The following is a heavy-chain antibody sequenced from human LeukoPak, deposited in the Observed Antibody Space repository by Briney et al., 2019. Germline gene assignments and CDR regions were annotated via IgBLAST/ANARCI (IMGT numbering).Heavy chain of an antibody. V-gene: IGHV3-11*04. CDR2: ISSSGSTI. D-gene: IGHD4-17*01. J-gene: IGHJ3*02. CDR3: ARSPPYGDYVDI. Sequence: TGGSLRLSCAASGFTFSDYYMSWIRQAPGKGLEWVSYISSSGSTIYYADSVKGRFTISRDNAKNSLYLQMNSLRAEDTAVYYCARSPPYGDYVDIWGQGTMVTVSS. CDR1: GFTFSDYY.